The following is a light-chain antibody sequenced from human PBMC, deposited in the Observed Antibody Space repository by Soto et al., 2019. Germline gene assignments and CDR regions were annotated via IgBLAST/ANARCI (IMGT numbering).Light chain of an antibody. CDR2: KAS. Sequence: EIQTTQSASTLSGSVGDRVTITCRASQTISSWLAWYQQKPGKAPKLLIYKASTLKSGVPSRFSGSGSGTDFTLTISSLQPEDFATYYCQQSYSTLTFGPGTKVDIK. CDR1: QTISSW. CDR3: QQSYSTLT. V-gene: IGKV1-5*03. J-gene: IGKJ3*01.